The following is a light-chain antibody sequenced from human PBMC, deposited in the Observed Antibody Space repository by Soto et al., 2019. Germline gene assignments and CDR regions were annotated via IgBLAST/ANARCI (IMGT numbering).Light chain of an antibody. Sequence: EIVLTQSPGILSLSPGERATLSCRASQSVSNDFLAWYQQKPGQAPRLRIYGASTRATDVPDRSSGSGSGADFTLSISRLEPEDFAVYYCQQYGSSPPRTFGQGTKVDI. CDR3: QQYGSSPPRT. V-gene: IGKV3-20*01. J-gene: IGKJ1*01. CDR1: QSVSNDF. CDR2: GAS.